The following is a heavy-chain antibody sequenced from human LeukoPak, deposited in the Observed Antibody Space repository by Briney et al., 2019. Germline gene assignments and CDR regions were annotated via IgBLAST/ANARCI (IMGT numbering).Heavy chain of an antibody. V-gene: IGHV1-2*06. D-gene: IGHD3-16*01. CDR2: INPNSGGT. CDR1: GYTFTGYY. CDR3: ARRRGEPNIFDY. J-gene: IGHJ4*02. Sequence: GASVKVSCKASGYTFTGYYMHWVRQAPGQGLEWMGRINPNSGGTNYAQKFQGRVTMTRDTSISTAYMELSRLRSDDTAQYYCARRRGEPNIFDYWGQGTLVTVSS.